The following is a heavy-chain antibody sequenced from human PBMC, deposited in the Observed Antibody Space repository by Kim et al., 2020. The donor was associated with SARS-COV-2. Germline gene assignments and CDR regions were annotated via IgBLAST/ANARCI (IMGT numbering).Heavy chain of an antibody. V-gene: IGHV4-34*01. CDR1: GGSFSGYY. D-gene: IGHD5-12*01. CDR3: ASLSGYDYWFDP. CDR2: INHSGST. J-gene: IGHJ5*02. Sequence: SETLSLTCAVYGGSFSGYYWSWIRQPPGGLEWIGEINHSGSTNYNPSLKSRVTISVYTSKNQFSLKLSSVTAADTAVYYCASLSGYDYWFDPWGQGTLVTVSS.